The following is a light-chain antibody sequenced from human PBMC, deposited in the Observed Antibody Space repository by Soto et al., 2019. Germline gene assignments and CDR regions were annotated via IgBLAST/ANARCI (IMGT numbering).Light chain of an antibody. J-gene: IGKJ1*01. CDR2: GAS. V-gene: IGKV3-20*01. CDR1: QSVSSSY. Sequence: EIVLTQAPGTLSLSPGERATLSCRASQSVSSSYLAWYQQKPGQAPRPLIYGASSRAIGIPDRFSGSGSGTDFTLTISRLEPEDFAVYYCQQYGSSPWTFGQGLKVDIK. CDR3: QQYGSSPWT.